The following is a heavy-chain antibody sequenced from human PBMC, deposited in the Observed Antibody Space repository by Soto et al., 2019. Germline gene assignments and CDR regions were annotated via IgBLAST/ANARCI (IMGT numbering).Heavy chain of an antibody. CDR2: IYYSGST. CDR1: GGAIRSGGYY. Sequence: SETLSLTCTVSGGAIRSGGYYWSWIRQHPGKGLEWIGYIYYSGSTYYNPSLKSRVTISVDTSKNQFSLKLSSVTAADTAVYYCARERMAAARWNWFDPWGQGPLVTVSS. V-gene: IGHV4-31*03. J-gene: IGHJ5*02. CDR3: ARERMAAARWNWFDP. D-gene: IGHD6-13*01.